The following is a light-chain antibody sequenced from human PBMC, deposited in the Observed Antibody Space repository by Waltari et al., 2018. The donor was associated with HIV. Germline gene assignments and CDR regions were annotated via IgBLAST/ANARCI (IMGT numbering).Light chain of an antibody. CDR3: GTWDSSLSAGL. V-gene: IGLV1-51*01. CDR1: SSHIGTNF. J-gene: IGLJ3*02. Sequence: QSVLTQPPSVSAAPGQKVTISCSGSSSHIGTNFVSWYQQLPGTAPKLLIYDNNKRPSGIPDRFSGSKSGTSATLGITGLQTGDEADYYCGTWDSSLSAGLFGGGTKLTVL. CDR2: DNN.